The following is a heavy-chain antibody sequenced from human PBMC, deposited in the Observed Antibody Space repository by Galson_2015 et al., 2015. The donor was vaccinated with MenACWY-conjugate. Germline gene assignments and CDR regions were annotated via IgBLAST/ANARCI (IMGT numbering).Heavy chain of an antibody. D-gene: IGHD3-16*01. V-gene: IGHV1-18*01. Sequence: SVKVSCKASGYTFTTYSIGWVRQAPGQGLEWVGWISASTGNTNYAQKIKDRVILTTDTSTATAYMELRNLRSDDTAVYYCARVIKKGESDYFWGSFAYWGQGTLLTVSS. CDR3: ARVIKKGESDYFWGSFAY. CDR1: GYTFTTYS. CDR2: ISASTGNT. J-gene: IGHJ4*02.